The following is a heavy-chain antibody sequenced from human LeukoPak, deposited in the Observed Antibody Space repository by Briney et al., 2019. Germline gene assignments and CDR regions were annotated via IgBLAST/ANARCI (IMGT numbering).Heavy chain of an antibody. Sequence: GGSLRLSCAASGFTFSSYAMGWVRQAPGKGLEWVSAISGSGGSTYYADSVKGRFTISRDNSKNTLYLQMNSLRAEDTAVYYCAKDLVGYCSGGSCYALDYWGQGTLVTVSS. CDR2: ISGSGGST. CDR3: AKDLVGYCSGGSCYALDY. J-gene: IGHJ4*02. D-gene: IGHD2-15*01. CDR1: GFTFSSYA. V-gene: IGHV3-23*01.